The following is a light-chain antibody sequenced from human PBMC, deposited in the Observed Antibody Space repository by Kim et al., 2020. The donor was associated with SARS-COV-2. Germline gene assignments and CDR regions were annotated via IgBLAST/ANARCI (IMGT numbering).Light chain of an antibody. CDR3: QTWGPGVWV. CDR2: VNSDGSH. V-gene: IGLV4-69*01. Sequence: QLVLTQSPSASASLGASVKLTCTLSSGHSSYAIAWHQQQPEKGPRYLMKVNSDGSHNKGDGIPDRFSGSSSGAERYLTISSLQSEDEADYYCQTWGPGVWVFGGGTQLTVL. J-gene: IGLJ3*02. CDR1: SGHSSYA.